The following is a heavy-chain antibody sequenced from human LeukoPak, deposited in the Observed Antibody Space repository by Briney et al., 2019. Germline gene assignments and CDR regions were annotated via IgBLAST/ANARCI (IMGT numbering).Heavy chain of an antibody. J-gene: IGHJ4*02. CDR2: IKQDGSEK. V-gene: IGHV3-7*01. CDR1: GFTFSSYW. CDR3: ARKTYYYDSSGYGFDY. D-gene: IGHD3-22*01. Sequence: GGSLRLSCAASGFTFSSYWMSWVRQAPGKGLEWVANIKQDGSEKYYVDSVKGRFTISRDNAKDSLYLQMNSLRAEDTAVYYCARKTYYYDSSGYGFDYWGQGTLVTVSS.